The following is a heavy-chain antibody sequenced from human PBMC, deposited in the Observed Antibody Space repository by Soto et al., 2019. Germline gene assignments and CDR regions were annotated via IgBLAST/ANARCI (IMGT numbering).Heavy chain of an antibody. Sequence: SETLSLTCTVSGGSISSGGYYWSGIRQHPGKGLEWIGYIYCSGSTYYNPSLKSRVTISVDTSKNQFSLKLSSVTAADTAVYYCARDGAGSGYDAFDIWGQGTMVTVSS. CDR1: GGSISSGGYY. V-gene: IGHV4-31*03. CDR2: IYCSGST. CDR3: ARDGAGSGYDAFDI. J-gene: IGHJ3*02. D-gene: IGHD3-10*01.